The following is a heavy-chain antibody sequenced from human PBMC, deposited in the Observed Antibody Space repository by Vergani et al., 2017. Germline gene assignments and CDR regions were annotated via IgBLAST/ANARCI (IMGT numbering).Heavy chain of an antibody. D-gene: IGHD6-13*01. V-gene: IGHV3-53*01. Sequence: EVQLVESGGVVVQPGGSLRLSCAASGFTVSSNYMSWVRQAPGKGLEWVSVIYSGGSTYYADSVKGRFTISRDNSKNTLYLQMNSLRAEDTAVYYCARELFSSWYEGPYGMDVWGQGTTVTVSS. CDR1: GFTVSSNY. CDR2: IYSGGST. J-gene: IGHJ6*02. CDR3: ARELFSSWYEGPYGMDV.